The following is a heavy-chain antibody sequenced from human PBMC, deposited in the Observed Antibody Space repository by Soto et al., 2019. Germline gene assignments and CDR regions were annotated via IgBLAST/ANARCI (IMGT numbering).Heavy chain of an antibody. J-gene: IGHJ4*02. CDR3: AKSYSSNWYDYFDY. Sequence: GGSLRLSCAASGFTFDDYAMHWVRQAPGKGLEWVSAISGSGDSTYYADSVKGRFTISRDTSKNTLYLQMDSLRAEDTALYYCAKSYSSNWYDYFDYWGQGTLVTVSS. V-gene: IGHV3-23*01. CDR2: ISGSGDST. D-gene: IGHD6-13*01. CDR1: GFTFDDYA.